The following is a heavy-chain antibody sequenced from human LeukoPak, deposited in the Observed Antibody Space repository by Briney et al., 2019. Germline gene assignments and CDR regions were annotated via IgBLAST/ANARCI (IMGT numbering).Heavy chain of an antibody. V-gene: IGHV3-33*01. CDR2: LFYDGSTK. J-gene: IGHJ3*02. CDR3: ARANKWGKTPYAFDI. CDR1: GFSFSSYG. Sequence: PGESLRLSCAASGFSFSSYGMNWVRQAPGKGLEWVAGLFYDGSTKFYADSVKGRFNISRDNSKNTLFLQMNSLRAEDTAVYYCARANKWGKTPYAFDIWGQGTVVIVSS. D-gene: IGHD7-27*01.